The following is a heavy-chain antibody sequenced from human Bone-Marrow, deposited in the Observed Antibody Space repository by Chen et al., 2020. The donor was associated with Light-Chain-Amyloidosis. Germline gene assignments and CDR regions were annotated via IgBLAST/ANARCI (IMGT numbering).Heavy chain of an antibody. J-gene: IGHJ4*02. CDR3: TRGDCTSTSCFLDF. V-gene: IGHV3-9*01. D-gene: IGHD2-2*01. CDR2: ISRDTGRT. CDR1: GFDFADSA. Sequence: EVQLVESGGGLVQPGGSLRLSCSASGFDFADSAMHWVRQAPGRGLQWVSGISRDTGRTYYADSVRGRFTVSRDNAKNTLYLQMKSLRAEDTAVYYCTRGDCTSTSCFLDFWGQGTLVTVSS.